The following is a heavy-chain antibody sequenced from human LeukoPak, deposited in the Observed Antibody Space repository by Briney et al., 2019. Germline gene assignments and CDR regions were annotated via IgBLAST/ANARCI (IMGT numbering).Heavy chain of an antibody. V-gene: IGHV4-61*01. Sequence: SETLSLTCTVSGGSISSSSYYWSWIRQPPGKGLEWIGYIYYSGSTNYNPSLKSRVTISVDTSKDQFSLKLSSVTAADTAVYYCARSVEGYCSGGSCYSYYYYMDVWGKGTTVTVSS. CDR1: GGSISSSSYY. CDR3: ARSVEGYCSGGSCYSYYYYMDV. J-gene: IGHJ6*03. CDR2: IYYSGST. D-gene: IGHD2-15*01.